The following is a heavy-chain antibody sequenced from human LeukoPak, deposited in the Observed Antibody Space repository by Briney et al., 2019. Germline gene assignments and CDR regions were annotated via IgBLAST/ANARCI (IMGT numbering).Heavy chain of an antibody. D-gene: IGHD2-2*01. J-gene: IGHJ5*02. V-gene: IGHV4-38-2*02. CDR3: AREGQLPTSYNWFDP. CDR2: IYHSGST. Sequence: SETLSLTCAVSGYSLSSGYYWGWIRQPPGKGLEWIGSIYHSGSTYYNPSLKSRVTVSVDTSKNQFSLKLSSVTAADTAVYYCAREGQLPTSYNWFDPWGQGTLVTVSS. CDR1: GYSLSSGYY.